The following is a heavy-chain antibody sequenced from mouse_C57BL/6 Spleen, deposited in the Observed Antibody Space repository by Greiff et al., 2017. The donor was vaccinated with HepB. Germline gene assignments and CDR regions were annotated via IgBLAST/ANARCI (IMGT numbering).Heavy chain of an antibody. CDR2: ISRGGDYT. CDR3: TRDGDSSGPY. V-gene: IGHV5-9-1*02. J-gene: IGHJ3*01. Sequence: EVQGVESGEGLVKPGGSLKLSCAASGFTFSSYAMSWVRQTPEKRLEWVAYISRGGDYTYYADTVKGRFTISRDNARNTLYMQMSSLKSEDTAMYYCTRDGDSSGPYWGQGTLVTVSA. D-gene: IGHD3-2*02. CDR1: GFTFSSYA.